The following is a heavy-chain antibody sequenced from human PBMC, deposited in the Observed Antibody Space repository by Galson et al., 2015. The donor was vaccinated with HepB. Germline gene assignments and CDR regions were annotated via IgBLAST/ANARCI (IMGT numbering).Heavy chain of an antibody. J-gene: IGHJ4*02. CDR1: GGTFSNSA. Sequence: SVKVSCKASGGTFSNSAISWVRQAPGQGLEWMGGIIPIFGTPNYAQKFQGRVSIAADESTSTAYMELSSLRSDDTAVYYCARWAGGVELGYCTSASCYPFDFWGQGTLVTVSS. V-gene: IGHV1-69*13. CDR2: IIPIFGTP. CDR3: ARWAGGVELGYCTSASCYPFDF. D-gene: IGHD2-2*01.